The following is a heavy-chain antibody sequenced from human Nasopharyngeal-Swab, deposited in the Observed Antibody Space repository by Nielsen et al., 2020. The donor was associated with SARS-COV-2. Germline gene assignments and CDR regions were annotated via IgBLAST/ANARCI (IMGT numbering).Heavy chain of an antibody. J-gene: IGHJ4*02. D-gene: IGHD7-27*01. CDR1: GFTFSSSW. CDR2: INFDGSIT. CDR3: ARDFDKTGD. Sequence: GESLKISCAASGFTFSSSWIHWVRQAPGKGLVWVSRINFDGSITGYADSVKGRFAISRDNAKNTVYLEMNSLRAEDTAVYYCARDFDKTGDWGQGTLVTVSS. V-gene: IGHV3-74*01.